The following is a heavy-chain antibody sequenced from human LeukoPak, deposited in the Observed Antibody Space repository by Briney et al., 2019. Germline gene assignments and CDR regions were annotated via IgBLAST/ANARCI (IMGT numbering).Heavy chain of an antibody. J-gene: IGHJ6*02. Sequence: SETLSLTCSVSGGSISSGGYHWNWIRQHPGKGLEWIGYIDYSGTTYSNPSLKSRIIISVDTSKNQLSLRLSSVTAADTAVYYCAGSLRFLVNYSGLDVWGQGTTVSVSS. D-gene: IGHD3-3*01. CDR2: IDYSGTT. V-gene: IGHV4-31*03. CDR3: AGSLRFLVNYSGLDV. CDR1: GGSISSGGYH.